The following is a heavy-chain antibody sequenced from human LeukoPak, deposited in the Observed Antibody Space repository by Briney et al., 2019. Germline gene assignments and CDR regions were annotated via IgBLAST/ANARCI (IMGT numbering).Heavy chain of an antibody. CDR2: ISAYNGNT. CDR1: GYTFTSYG. D-gene: IGHD6-13*01. V-gene: IGHV1-18*01. CDR3: ARPRAAADTYYFEY. J-gene: IGHJ4*02. Sequence: ASVKVSCKASGYTFTSYGISWVRQAPGQGLGWMGWISAYNGNTNYAQKLQGRVTMTTDTSTSTAYMELRNLKSDDTAVYYCARPRAAADTYYFEYWGQGTLVTVSS.